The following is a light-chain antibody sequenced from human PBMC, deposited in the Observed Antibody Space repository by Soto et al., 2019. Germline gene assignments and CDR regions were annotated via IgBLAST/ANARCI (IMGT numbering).Light chain of an antibody. CDR2: WAS. Sequence: DIVMTQSPDSLAVSLGERATINCKSSRSLLHNSNDKNYLAWYQQNPGQPPKLLFYWASTRQSGVPERFSGSGSERYFTLTVTSLRAEDVAVYYCQQYYGIPLTFGGGTQVEIK. CDR1: RSLLHNSNDKNY. V-gene: IGKV4-1*01. CDR3: QQYYGIPLT. J-gene: IGKJ4*01.